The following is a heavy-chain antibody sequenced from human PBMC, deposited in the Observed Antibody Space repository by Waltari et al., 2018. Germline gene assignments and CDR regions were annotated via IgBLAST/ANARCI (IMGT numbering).Heavy chain of an antibody. CDR1: GDSVSSGPYF. Sequence: QLQLQESGPRLVKPAETLSLTGTVSGDSVSSGPYFWAWIRQPPGKGLEWLGSMFYSGTTYHNSSLKSRVTISVDTSKNQVSLQLKSVTAADTAVYFCARDRSGTINSFDPWGRGTLVTVSS. CDR2: MFYSGTT. J-gene: IGHJ5*02. D-gene: IGHD1-26*01. CDR3: ARDRSGTINSFDP. V-gene: IGHV4-39*07.